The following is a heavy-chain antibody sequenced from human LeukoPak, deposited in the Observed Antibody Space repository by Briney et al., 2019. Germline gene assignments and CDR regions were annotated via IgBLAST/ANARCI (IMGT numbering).Heavy chain of an antibody. D-gene: IGHD3-10*01. V-gene: IGHV4-34*01. CDR2: INHSGST. Sequence: SETLSLTCTVSGGSISSYYWSWIRQPPGKGLEWIGEINHSGSTNYNPSLKSRVTISVDTSKNQFSLKLSSVTAADTAVYYCARVEVRGVITDKWGQGTLVTASS. J-gene: IGHJ4*02. CDR3: ARVEVRGVITDK. CDR1: GGSISSYY.